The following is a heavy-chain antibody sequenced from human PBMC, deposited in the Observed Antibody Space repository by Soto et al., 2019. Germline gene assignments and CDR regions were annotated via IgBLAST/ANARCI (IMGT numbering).Heavy chain of an antibody. CDR3: AKDYYGSGSYNRFSWFDP. Sequence: GGSLRLSCAASGFTFSSYAMSWVRQAPGKGLEWVSAISGSGGSTYYADSVKGRFTISRDNSKNTLYLQMNSLRAEDTAVYYCAKDYYGSGSYNRFSWFDPWGQGTLVTVSS. CDR1: GFTFSSYA. J-gene: IGHJ5*02. V-gene: IGHV3-23*01. CDR2: ISGSGGST. D-gene: IGHD3-10*01.